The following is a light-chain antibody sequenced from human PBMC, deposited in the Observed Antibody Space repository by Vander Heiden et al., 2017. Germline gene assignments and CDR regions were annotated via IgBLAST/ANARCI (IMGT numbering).Light chain of an antibody. J-gene: IGKJ3*01. CDR3: QQYGSSPPFT. CDR2: GAS. CDR1: QSVSSSY. V-gene: IGKV3-20*01. Sequence: EIVLTQPPGPLSLSPGERATLSCRASQSVSSSYLAWYQQKPGQAPRLLIYGASSRATGIPDRFSGSGSGTDFTLTISRLEPEDFAVYYCQQYGSSPPFTFGPGTKVDIK.